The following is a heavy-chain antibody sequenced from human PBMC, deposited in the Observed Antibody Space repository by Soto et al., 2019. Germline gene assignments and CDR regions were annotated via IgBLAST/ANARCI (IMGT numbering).Heavy chain of an antibody. D-gene: IGHD2-2*01. CDR2: INPSGGST. J-gene: IGHJ4*02. CDR1: GYTFTSYY. Sequence: QVQLVQSGAEVKKPGASVKVSCKASGYTFTSYYMHWVRQAPGQGLEWMGIINPSGGSTSYAQKFQGSVTMTRDTSTSTVYMELSSLRSEDTAVYYCARPTGEYQLLFNWGQGTLVTVSS. V-gene: IGHV1-46*01. CDR3: ARPTGEYQLLFN.